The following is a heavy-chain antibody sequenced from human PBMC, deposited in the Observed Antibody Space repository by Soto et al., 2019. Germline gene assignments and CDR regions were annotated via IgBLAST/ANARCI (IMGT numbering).Heavy chain of an antibody. V-gene: IGHV3-21*01. Sequence: EVLLVESGGGLVKPGGSLRLSCAASGFTFSSYSMMWVRQAPGKGLEWVSLLSSSSSYIHFAASLKGRFTISRDNAKNPLDLQMNSLRAKDTAVYYWARVGYSSGWLPDYWGLGTLVTVSA. CDR1: GFTFSSYS. D-gene: IGHD6-19*01. CDR2: LSSSSSYI. J-gene: IGHJ4*02. CDR3: ARVGYSSGWLPDY.